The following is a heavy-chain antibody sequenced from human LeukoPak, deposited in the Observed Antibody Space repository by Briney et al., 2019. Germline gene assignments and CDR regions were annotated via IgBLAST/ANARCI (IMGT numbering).Heavy chain of an antibody. D-gene: IGHD6-13*01. V-gene: IGHV4-30-2*01. CDR1: GGSISSGGYS. Sequence: SQTLSLTCAVSGGSISSGGYSWSWIRQPPGKGLEWIGYIYHSGSTYYNPSLKSRVTISVDRSKNQFSLKLSSVTAADTAVYYCAREVAAAGYYFDYWGQGTLVTVSS. J-gene: IGHJ4*02. CDR2: IYHSGST. CDR3: AREVAAAGYYFDY.